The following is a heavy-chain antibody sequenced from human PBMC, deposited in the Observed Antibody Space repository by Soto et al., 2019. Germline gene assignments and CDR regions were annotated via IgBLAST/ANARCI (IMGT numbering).Heavy chain of an antibody. D-gene: IGHD5-18*01. Sequence: EVQLVESGGGLVQPGGSVRLSCAASKFTITSYWMHWVRQAPGKGLVWVSRINSAGSSISYADAVKGRFTISRDNAKNTLYLQMNSLRVEDTAGYYGAREVSHGYVLRGMDVWGQGTTVTVFS. CDR2: INSAGSSI. CDR1: KFTITSYW. V-gene: IGHV3-74*01. J-gene: IGHJ6*02. CDR3: AREVSHGYVLRGMDV.